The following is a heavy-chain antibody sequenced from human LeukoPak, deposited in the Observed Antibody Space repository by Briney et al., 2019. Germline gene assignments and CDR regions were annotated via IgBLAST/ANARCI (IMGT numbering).Heavy chain of an antibody. CDR3: AKDIRGSGSYGWFDP. J-gene: IGHJ5*02. V-gene: IGHV3-23*01. CDR2: IHYSSGNT. D-gene: IGHD3-10*01. CDR1: GFTFSSYS. Sequence: GGSLRLSCAASGFTFSSYSMGWVRQAPGKGLKWVSSIHYSSGNTYYADSVKGRFTIPRDNSKNTLYLQMNNLRVEDTAIYNCAKDIRGSGSYGWFDPWGQGTLVTVSS.